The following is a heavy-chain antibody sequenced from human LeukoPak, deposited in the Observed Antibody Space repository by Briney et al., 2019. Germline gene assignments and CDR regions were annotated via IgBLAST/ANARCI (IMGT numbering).Heavy chain of an antibody. J-gene: IGHJ6*02. D-gene: IGHD2-2*01. CDR1: GGSFSGYY. CDR2: INHSGST. CDR3: ARAGYCSSTSCDYYYHYYGMDV. V-gene: IGHV4-34*01. Sequence: SETLSLTCAVYGGSFSGYYWSWIRQPPGKGLEWIGEINHSGSTNYNPSLKSRVTISVDTSKNQFSLKLSSVTAADTAVYYCARAGYCSSTSCDYYYHYYGMDVWGQGTTVTVSS.